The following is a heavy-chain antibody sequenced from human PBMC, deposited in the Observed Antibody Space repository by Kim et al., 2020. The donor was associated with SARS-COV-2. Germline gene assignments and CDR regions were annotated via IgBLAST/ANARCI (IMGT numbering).Heavy chain of an antibody. CDR1: GFTFSSYA. D-gene: IGHD6-6*01. CDR2: ISSNGGST. J-gene: IGHJ6*02. V-gene: IGHV3-64*01. CDR3: ARVSIAARGTDV. Sequence: GGSLRLSCAASGFTFSSYAMHWVRQAPGKGLESVSAISSNGGSTYYGNSVKGRFTISRDNSKNTLYLQMGSLRAEDMAVYYCARVSIAARGTDVWGQGTTVTVSS.